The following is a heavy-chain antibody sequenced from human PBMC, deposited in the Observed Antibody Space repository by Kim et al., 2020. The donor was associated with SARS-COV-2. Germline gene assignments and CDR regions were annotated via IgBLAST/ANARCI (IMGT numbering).Heavy chain of an antibody. CDR1: GDSVPSNSAA. CDR2: TYYRSKWYN. D-gene: IGHD3-10*01. V-gene: IGHV6-1*01. CDR3: ARVSITMVRGVIIRHGMDV. Sequence: SQTLSLTCAISGDSVPSNSAAWNWIRQSPSRGLEWLGRTYYRSKWYNDYAVSVKSRITINPDTSKNQFSLQLNSVTPEDTAVYYCARVSITMVRGVIIRHGMDVWGQGTTVTVSS. J-gene: IGHJ6*02.